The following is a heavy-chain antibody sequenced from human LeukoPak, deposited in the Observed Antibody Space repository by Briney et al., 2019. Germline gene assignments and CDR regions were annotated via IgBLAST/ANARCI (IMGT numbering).Heavy chain of an antibody. Sequence: GGSLRLSCKGSGYSFISYWIGWVRQMPGKGLEWMGIIYPGDSDTRNSPSFQGQVTISADKSISTAYLQWSSLKASDTAMYYCARLEGGYSSGWYIHYYYYMDVWGKGTTVTVSS. CDR1: GYSFISYW. V-gene: IGHV5-51*01. CDR3: ARLEGGYSSGWYIHYYYYMDV. CDR2: IYPGDSDT. D-gene: IGHD6-19*01. J-gene: IGHJ6*03.